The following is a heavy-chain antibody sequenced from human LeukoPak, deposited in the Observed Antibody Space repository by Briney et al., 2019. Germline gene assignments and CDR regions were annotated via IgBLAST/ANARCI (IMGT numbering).Heavy chain of an antibody. J-gene: IGHJ4*02. D-gene: IGHD3-22*01. CDR1: GFTVSSNY. CDR3: TTARIPYDSSGYYYPLGDY. CDR2: IKSKTDGGTT. V-gene: IGHV3-15*01. Sequence: GGSLRLSCAASGFTVSSNYMSWVRQAPGKGLEWVGRIKSKTDGGTTDYAAPVKGRFTISRDDSKNTLYLQMNSLKTEDTAVYYCTTARIPYDSSGYYYPLGDYWGQGTLVTVSS.